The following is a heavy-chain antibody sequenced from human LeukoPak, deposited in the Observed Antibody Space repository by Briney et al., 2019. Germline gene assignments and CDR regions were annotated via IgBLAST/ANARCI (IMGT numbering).Heavy chain of an antibody. V-gene: IGHV4-59*01. J-gene: IGHJ4*02. D-gene: IGHD6-19*01. CDR2: IYYSGST. CDR1: GASISSYY. CDR3: ARAGTAVAFGEFDY. Sequence: SETLSLTCTVSGASISSYYWSWIRQPPGKGLEWIGYIYYSGSTNYNPSLKSRVTISVDTSKNQFSLKLYSVTAADTAVYYCARAGTAVAFGEFDYWGQGTLVTVSS.